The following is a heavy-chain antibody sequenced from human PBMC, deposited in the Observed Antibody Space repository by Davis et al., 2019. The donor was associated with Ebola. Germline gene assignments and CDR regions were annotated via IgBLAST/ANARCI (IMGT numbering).Heavy chain of an antibody. CDR2: TYYSGRT. Sequence: SETLSLTCTVSRGSISSYYWTWIRQPPGKGLEWIGYTYYSGRTYYDPSLKSRVSISADTSRNQFSLNLSSVTAADTAVYYCAREGGHNYDYVWGSYRTLYYFDCWGQGTLVTVSS. J-gene: IGHJ4*02. CDR1: RGSISSYY. V-gene: IGHV4-59*06. CDR3: AREGGHNYDYVWGSYRTLYYFDC. D-gene: IGHD3-16*02.